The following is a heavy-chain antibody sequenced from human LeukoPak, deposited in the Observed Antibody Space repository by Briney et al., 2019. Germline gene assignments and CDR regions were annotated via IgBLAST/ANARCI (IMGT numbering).Heavy chain of an antibody. CDR1: GYTFTGYG. J-gene: IGHJ3*02. Sequence: ASVKVSCKASGYTFTGYGISWVRQAPGQGLEWMGRINSDNGGTNHAQKFQGRVTMTRDTSISTVYMELSRLRSDDTAVYYCTRDLVGYDGFDIWGQGTMVTVSS. CDR2: INSDNGGT. CDR3: TRDLVGYDGFDI. D-gene: IGHD3-9*01. V-gene: IGHV1-2*06.